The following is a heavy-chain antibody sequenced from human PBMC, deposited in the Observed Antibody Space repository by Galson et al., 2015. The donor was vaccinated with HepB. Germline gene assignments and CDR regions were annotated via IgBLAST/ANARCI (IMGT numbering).Heavy chain of an antibody. CDR2: IYYSGST. D-gene: IGHD2-2*01. Sequence: TLSLTCTVSGGSISSGGYYWSWIRQHPGKGLEWIGYIYYSGSTYYNPSLKSRVTISVDTSKNQFSLKLSSVTAADTAVYYCARDSQAVWCSSTSCYAPMDVWGQGTTVTVSS. CDR3: ARDSQAVWCSSTSCYAPMDV. V-gene: IGHV4-31*03. CDR1: GGSISSGGYY. J-gene: IGHJ6*02.